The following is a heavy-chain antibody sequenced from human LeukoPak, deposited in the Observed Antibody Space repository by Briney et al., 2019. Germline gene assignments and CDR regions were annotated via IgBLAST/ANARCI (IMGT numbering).Heavy chain of an antibody. CDR1: GFTFSNAW. CDR3: TTAGYSYGYGYYYMDV. Sequence: PGGSLRLSCAASGFTFSNAWMSWVRQAPGKGLEWVGRIKSKTDGGTTDYAAPVKGRFTISRDDSKNTLYLQMNSLKTEDTAVYYCTTAGYSYGYGYYYMDVWGKGTTVTVSS. V-gene: IGHV3-15*01. J-gene: IGHJ6*03. CDR2: IKSKTDGGTT. D-gene: IGHD5-18*01.